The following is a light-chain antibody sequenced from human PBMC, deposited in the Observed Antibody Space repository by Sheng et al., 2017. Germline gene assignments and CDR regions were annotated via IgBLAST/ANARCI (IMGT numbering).Light chain of an antibody. CDR3: QHSYTAFPWT. V-gene: IGKV1-39*01. J-gene: IGKJ1*01. CDR2: AAS. Sequence: DIQMTQSPSSLSASVGDRVTITCRTSQNINNYLNWYQQKPGTAPKLLIYAASSLHGGVPSRFSGSGSGTDFTLTISSLQPEDFATYFCQHSYTAFPWTFGQGTKVE. CDR1: QNINNY.